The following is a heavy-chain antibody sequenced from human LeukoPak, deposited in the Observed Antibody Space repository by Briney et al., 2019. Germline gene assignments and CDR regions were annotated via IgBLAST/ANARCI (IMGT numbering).Heavy chain of an antibody. CDR3: ARDIEAAGLFLDY. J-gene: IGHJ4*02. CDR1: GFTVSSNY. D-gene: IGHD6-13*01. CDR2: MKYDGTEK. Sequence: PGGSLRLSCAASGFTVSSNYMTWVRQAPGKGLEWVANMKYDGTEKYYVDSVKGRFTISRDNAKNSLYLQMNSLRVEDTAIYYCARDIEAAGLFLDYWGQGTLVTVSS. V-gene: IGHV3-7*01.